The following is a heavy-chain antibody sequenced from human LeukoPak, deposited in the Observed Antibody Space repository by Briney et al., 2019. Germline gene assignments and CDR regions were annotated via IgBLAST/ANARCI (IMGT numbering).Heavy chain of an antibody. Sequence: GGPLRLSCAASGFTFSSYEMNWVRRAPGKGLEWVSYISSSGSTIYYADSVKGRFTISRDNANNSLFLQMSSLRAEDTAVYYCAGHTLTYYYYMDVWGKGTTVTISS. CDR2: ISSSGSTI. CDR1: GFTFSSYE. D-gene: IGHD5-18*01. CDR3: AGHTLTYYYYMDV. V-gene: IGHV3-48*03. J-gene: IGHJ6*03.